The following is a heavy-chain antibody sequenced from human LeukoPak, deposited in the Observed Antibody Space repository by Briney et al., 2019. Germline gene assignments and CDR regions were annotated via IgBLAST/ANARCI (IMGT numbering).Heavy chain of an antibody. CDR3: AKDGIRYSSSWYNYYYGMDV. CDR1: GFTFSSYA. Sequence: GGSLRLSCAASGFTFSSYAMSWVRQAPGKGLEWVSAISGSGGSTYYADSVKGRFTISRDNSKNTLYLQMNSLRAEDTAVYYCAKDGIRYSSSWYNYYYGMDVWGQGTTVTVS. J-gene: IGHJ6*02. CDR2: ISGSGGST. D-gene: IGHD6-13*01. V-gene: IGHV3-23*01.